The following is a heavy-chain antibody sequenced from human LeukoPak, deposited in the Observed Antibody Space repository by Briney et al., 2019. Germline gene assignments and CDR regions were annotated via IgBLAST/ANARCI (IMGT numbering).Heavy chain of an antibody. CDR3: ATVRDGYNHPLDY. J-gene: IGHJ4*02. CDR1: GFTFSSYA. CDR2: ISGSGGST. V-gene: IGHV3-23*01. D-gene: IGHD5-24*01. Sequence: GGSLRLSCAASGFTFSSYAMSWVRQAPGKGLEWVSAISGSGGSTYYAGSVKGRFTISRDNSKNTLYLQMNSLRAEDTAVYYCATVRDGYNHPLDYWGQGTLVTVSS.